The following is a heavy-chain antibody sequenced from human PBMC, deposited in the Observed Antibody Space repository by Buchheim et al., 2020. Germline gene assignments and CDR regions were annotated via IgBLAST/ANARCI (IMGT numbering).Heavy chain of an antibody. V-gene: IGHV3-33*01. J-gene: IGHJ6*04. CDR2: IWYDGSNK. CDR1: GFTFSSYG. CDR3: ARESGDIVDYYYYGMDV. Sequence: QVQLVESGGGVVQPGRSLRLSCAASGFTFSSYGMHWVRQAPGKGLEWVAVIWYDGSNKYYADSVKGRFTISRDNSKNTLYLQMNSLRAEDTAVYYCARESGDIVDYYYYGMDVWGKGTT. D-gene: IGHD2-15*01.